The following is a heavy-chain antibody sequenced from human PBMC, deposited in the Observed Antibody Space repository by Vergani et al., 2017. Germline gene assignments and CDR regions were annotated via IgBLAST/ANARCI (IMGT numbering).Heavy chain of an antibody. Sequence: QVQLVESGGGVVQPGRSLRLSCAASGFTFSSYGMQWVRQAPGKGLEWVAVISYDGSNKYYADAVKGRFTISRDNAKNSRYLQMNSLRAENTALYYCAKSGWAYWMDVWGQGTTVTVSS. V-gene: IGHV3-30*18. CDR3: AKSGWAYWMDV. CDR1: GFTFSSYG. D-gene: IGHD2-8*02. J-gene: IGHJ6*02. CDR2: ISYDGSNK.